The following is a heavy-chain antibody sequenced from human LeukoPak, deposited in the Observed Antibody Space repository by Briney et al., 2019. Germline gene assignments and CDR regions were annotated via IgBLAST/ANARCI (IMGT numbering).Heavy chain of an antibody. CDR2: ISGSGGST. CDR1: GFTFSSYA. J-gene: IGHJ4*02. CDR3: ARDLQFYYDRSGYYYPSHYCDY. D-gene: IGHD3-22*01. V-gene: IGHV3-23*01. Sequence: GGSLRLSCAASGFTFSSYAMSWVRQAPGKGLEWVSAISGSGGSTYYADSVKGRFTISRDNAKNSLYLQMNSLRAEDTAVYYCARDLQFYYDRSGYYYPSHYCDYWGQGTLVTVSS.